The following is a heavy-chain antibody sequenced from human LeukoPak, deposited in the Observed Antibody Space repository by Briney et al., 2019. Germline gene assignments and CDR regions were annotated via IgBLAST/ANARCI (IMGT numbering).Heavy chain of an antibody. Sequence: PSETLSLTCTVSGGSISSYYWSWIRQPPGKGLEWIGYIYYSGSTNYNPSLKSRVTISVDTSENQFSLKLSSVTAADTAVYYCARALLRPNAFDIWGQGTMVTVSS. CDR3: ARALLRPNAFDI. CDR1: GGSISSYY. CDR2: IYYSGST. V-gene: IGHV4-59*01. J-gene: IGHJ3*02. D-gene: IGHD3-3*01.